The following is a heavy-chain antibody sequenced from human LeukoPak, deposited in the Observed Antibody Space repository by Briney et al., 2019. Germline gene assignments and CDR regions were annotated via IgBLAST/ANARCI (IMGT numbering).Heavy chain of an antibody. Sequence: GGSLRLSCAASGFTFSSYSMNWVRQAPGKGLEWVSYISSSSSTIYYADSVKGRFTISRDNAKNSLYLQMNSLRDGDTAVYYCARDSVAAAPLRYYYGMDVWGQGTTVTVSS. CDR3: ARDSVAAAPLRYYYGMDV. D-gene: IGHD6-13*01. J-gene: IGHJ6*02. V-gene: IGHV3-48*02. CDR2: ISSSSSTI. CDR1: GFTFSSYS.